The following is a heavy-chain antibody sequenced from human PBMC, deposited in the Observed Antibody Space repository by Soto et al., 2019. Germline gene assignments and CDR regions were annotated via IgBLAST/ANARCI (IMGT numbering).Heavy chain of an antibody. CDR1: GFTFSDYY. CDR2: ISSSGSTI. Sequence: GGSLRLSCAASGFTFSDYYMSWIRQAPGKGLEWVSYISSSGSTIYYADSVKGRFTISRDNAKNSLYLQMNSLRAEDTAVYYCARVAPENHIRRVQFDLWGRGTLVTVSS. J-gene: IGHJ2*01. D-gene: IGHD3-10*01. V-gene: IGHV3-11*01. CDR3: ARVAPENHIRRVQFDL.